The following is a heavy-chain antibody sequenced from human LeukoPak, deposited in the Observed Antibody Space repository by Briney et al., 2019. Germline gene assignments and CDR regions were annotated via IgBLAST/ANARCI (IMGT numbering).Heavy chain of an antibody. D-gene: IGHD2-15*01. CDR1: GFTFSSYG. CDR3: ARDVGQFDF. Sequence: PGGSLRLSCAASGFTFSSYGMHWVRQAPGKGLEWVAITKFDGSDQYYADAVKGRFTISRDNSKNTLYLQMDSLRAEDTAVYYCARDVGQFDFWGQGTLVTVSS. CDR2: TKFDGSDQ. V-gene: IGHV3-33*05. J-gene: IGHJ4*02.